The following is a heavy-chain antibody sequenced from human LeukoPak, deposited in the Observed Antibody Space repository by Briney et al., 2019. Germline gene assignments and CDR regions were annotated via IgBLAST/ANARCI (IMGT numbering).Heavy chain of an antibody. Sequence: SLRLSCAASGFTFDDYAMHWVRQAPGKGLEWVSGISWNSGSIGYADSVKGGFTISRDNAKNSLYLQMNSLRAEDTALYYCAKGYYYYYYMDVWGKGTTVTVSS. V-gene: IGHV3-9*01. CDR3: AKGYYYYYYMDV. J-gene: IGHJ6*03. CDR2: ISWNSGSI. CDR1: GFTFDDYA.